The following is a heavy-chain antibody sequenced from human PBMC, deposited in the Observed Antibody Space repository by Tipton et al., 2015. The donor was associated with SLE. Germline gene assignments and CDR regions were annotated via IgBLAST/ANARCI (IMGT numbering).Heavy chain of an antibody. CDR3: ARMRGGYNAHH. V-gene: IGHV4-59*01. J-gene: IGHJ5*02. Sequence: TLSLTCTVSGDSITSDYWTWIRQPPGKGLKWIGYISYSGSTNYNPSVRSRVSISLDTSKNQFSLKVKSVTTADTVVYYCARMRGGYNAHHWGQGILVTVSS. CDR1: GDSITSDY. D-gene: IGHD5-24*01. CDR2: ISYSGST.